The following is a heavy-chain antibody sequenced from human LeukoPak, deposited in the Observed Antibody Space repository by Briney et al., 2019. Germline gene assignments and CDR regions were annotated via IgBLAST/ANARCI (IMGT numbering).Heavy chain of an antibody. CDR3: ARGDEYYDLWSGYHYPAPFDY. V-gene: IGHV1-2*02. J-gene: IGHJ4*02. D-gene: IGHD3-3*01. Sequence: GASVKVSCKASGYTFTGYYMHWVRQAPGQGLEWMGWINPNSGGTNYAQKFQGRVTMTRDTSISTAYMELSRLRSDDTAVYYCARGDEYYDLWSGYHYPAPFDYWGQGTLVTVSS. CDR1: GYTFTGYY. CDR2: INPNSGGT.